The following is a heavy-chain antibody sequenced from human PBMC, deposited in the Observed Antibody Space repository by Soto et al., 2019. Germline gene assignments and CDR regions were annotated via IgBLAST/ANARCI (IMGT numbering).Heavy chain of an antibody. J-gene: IGHJ3*02. CDR3: AKTIFLRYFDWLPDAFDI. D-gene: IGHD3-9*01. CDR1: GFIFSDYE. V-gene: IGHV3-48*03. CDR2: ISGSGLTI. Sequence: GGSLRLSCAASGFIFSDYEINWVRQAPGKGLEWVSYISGSGLTIYYADSVKGRFTISRDNAKNSLYLQMNSLGVEDTAVYYCAKTIFLRYFDWLPDAFDIWGQGTMVTVSS.